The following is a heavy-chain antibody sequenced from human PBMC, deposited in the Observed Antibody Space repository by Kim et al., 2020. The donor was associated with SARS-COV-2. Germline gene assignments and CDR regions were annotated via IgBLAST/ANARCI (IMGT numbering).Heavy chain of an antibody. V-gene: IGHV3-11*04. Sequence: ADSVKGRFTISRDNAKNSLYLQMNSLRAEDTAVYYCARDRGPSHYSGYGHWGQGTLVTVSS. J-gene: IGHJ4*02. D-gene: IGHD5-12*01. CDR3: ARDRGPSHYSGYGH.